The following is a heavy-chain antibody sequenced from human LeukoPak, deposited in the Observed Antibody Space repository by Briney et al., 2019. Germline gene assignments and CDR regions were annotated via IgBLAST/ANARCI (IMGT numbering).Heavy chain of an antibody. CDR1: GFTFSDYY. Sequence: PGGSLRLSCAASGFTFSDYYMSWIRQAPGKGLEWMANIKQDGSEKYYVDSVKGRFTISRDNAKNSLYLQMNSLRAEDTAVYYCVRDRYDVLTGYNDAFDIWGQGTMVTVSS. CDR3: VRDRYDVLTGYNDAFDI. J-gene: IGHJ3*02. CDR2: IKQDGSEK. V-gene: IGHV3-7*01. D-gene: IGHD3-9*01.